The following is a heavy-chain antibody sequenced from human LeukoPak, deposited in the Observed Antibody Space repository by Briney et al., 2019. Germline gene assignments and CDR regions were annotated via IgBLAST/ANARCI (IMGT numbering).Heavy chain of an antibody. Sequence: GKSLRLSCAASGFTFSSYAMHWVRQAPGKGLEWVAVISYDGSNKYYADSVKGRFTISRDNSKNTLYLQMNSLRAEDTAVYYCARNLGDSSGYYDYWGQGTLVTVSS. CDR1: GFTFSSYA. V-gene: IGHV3-30-3*01. CDR2: ISYDGSNK. D-gene: IGHD3-22*01. CDR3: ARNLGDSSGYYDY. J-gene: IGHJ4*02.